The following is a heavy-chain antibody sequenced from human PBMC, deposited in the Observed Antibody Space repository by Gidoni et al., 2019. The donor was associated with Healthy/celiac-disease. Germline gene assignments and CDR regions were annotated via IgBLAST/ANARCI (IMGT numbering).Heavy chain of an antibody. V-gene: IGHV3-23*01. J-gene: IGHJ4*02. D-gene: IGHD1-26*01. CDR3: AKSSGSYVY. Sequence: SYAMSWVRQAPGKGLEWVSAISGSGGSTYYADSVKGRFTISRDNSKNTLYLQMHSLRAEDTAVYYCAKSSGSYVYWGQGPLVTVSS. CDR1: SYA. CDR2: ISGSGGST.